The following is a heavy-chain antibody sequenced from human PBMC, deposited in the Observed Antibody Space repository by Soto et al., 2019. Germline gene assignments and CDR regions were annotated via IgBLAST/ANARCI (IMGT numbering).Heavy chain of an antibody. Sequence: QVQLVQSGAEVKKPESSVTVSCKASGGTFSNYSITWVRQAPGQGLEWMGRFIPILGIANYAQKFQGRVTITADKSTSTASMELSSLRSEDTAVYYCARDGVTTSLLDNWGQGTLVPVSS. D-gene: IGHD1-26*01. CDR3: ARDGVTTSLLDN. CDR2: FIPILGIA. J-gene: IGHJ4*02. V-gene: IGHV1-69*04. CDR1: GGTFSNYS.